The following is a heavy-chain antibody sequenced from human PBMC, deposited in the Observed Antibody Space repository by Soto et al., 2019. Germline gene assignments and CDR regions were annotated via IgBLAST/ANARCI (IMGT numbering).Heavy chain of an antibody. CDR3: ARGGNRYSNTASGVGGFDF. CDR1: GVSISSSY. V-gene: IGHV4-59*01. D-gene: IGHD5-12*01. CDR2: IYYTGTT. Sequence: SETLSLTCTVSGVSISSSYWSWIRQSPGTGLEWIGYIYYTGTTNYNPSLTRRVTISLDTAKNQFSLNVNSLTTADTAVYFCARGGNRYSNTASGVGGFDFWGQGTLVTVSS. J-gene: IGHJ4*02.